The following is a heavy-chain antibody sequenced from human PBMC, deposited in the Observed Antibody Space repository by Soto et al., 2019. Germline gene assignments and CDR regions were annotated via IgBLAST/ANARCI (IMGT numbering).Heavy chain of an antibody. J-gene: IGHJ4*02. CDR1: GGSISTYY. CDR2: IYHSGGT. CDR3: ARDTTSGSYWDY. V-gene: IGHV4-59*01. D-gene: IGHD1-26*01. Sequence: QVHLQESGPGLVKPSETLSLTCTVSGGSISTYYWNWIRQPPGKGLEWIGYIYHSGGTSYNPSLESRXXMXVXXSKSQFSLKLSSVTASDTAVYYCARDTTSGSYWDYWGQGILVTVSS.